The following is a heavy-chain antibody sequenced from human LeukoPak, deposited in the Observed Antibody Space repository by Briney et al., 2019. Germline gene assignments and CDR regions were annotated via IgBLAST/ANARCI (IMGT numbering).Heavy chain of an antibody. J-gene: IGHJ4*02. CDR3: AKTYSGYDGADY. D-gene: IGHD5-12*01. CDR2: ISHSGDKT. V-gene: IGHV3-23*01. CDR1: GFTFTNYA. Sequence: GGSLRLSCAASGFTFTNYAMNWVRQAPGRGLEWVSGISHSGDKTYYADSVKGRFTISRDNSKNTLYLQMNSLRAEDTALYYCAKTYSGYDGADYWGQGTLVTVS.